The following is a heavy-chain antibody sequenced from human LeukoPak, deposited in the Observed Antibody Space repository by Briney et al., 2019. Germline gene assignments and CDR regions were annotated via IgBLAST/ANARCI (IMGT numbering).Heavy chain of an antibody. J-gene: IGHJ5*02. CDR1: GFTFSSNP. CDR2: ISSDGSSQ. V-gene: IGHV3-30*01. D-gene: IGHD6-19*01. CDR3: ARETHSSGRAGFLGS. Sequence: GGSLRLSCAASGFTFSSNPMHWVRQAPGTGLQWAAGISSDGSSQHYPDSVKGRFTISRDNSKNTLYLEVNSLRGEDTAVYFCARETHSSGRAGFLGSWGQGTLVAVSS.